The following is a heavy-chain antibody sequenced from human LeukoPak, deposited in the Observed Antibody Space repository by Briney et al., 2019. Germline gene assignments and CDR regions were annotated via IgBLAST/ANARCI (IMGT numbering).Heavy chain of an antibody. J-gene: IGHJ5*02. D-gene: IGHD2-2*01. CDR2: ISASGGTT. Sequence: GTLSLSSAASAFTFSSNAMSWDRQAQGKGLEWVSAISASGGTTDYADSVKGRFTISRDNSKKTLYLQMSGLRAEDTAVYYCAKEPREYCSSTSCPNWIDPWGQGTLVTVSS. V-gene: IGHV3-23*01. CDR1: AFTFSSNA. CDR3: AKEPREYCSSTSCPNWIDP.